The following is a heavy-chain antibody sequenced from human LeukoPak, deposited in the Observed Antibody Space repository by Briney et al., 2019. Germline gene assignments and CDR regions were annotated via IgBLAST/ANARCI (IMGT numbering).Heavy chain of an antibody. CDR3: ARAGYDSSGYYIPFGY. CDR1: GGSISSYC. V-gene: IGHV4-59*01. J-gene: IGHJ4*02. CDR2: IYYSGST. Sequence: SETLSLTCTVSGGSISSYCWSWIRQPPGKGLEWIGYIYYSGSTNYNPSLKSRVTISVDTSKNQFSLKLSSVTAADTAVCYCARAGYDSSGYYIPFGYWGQGTLVTVSS. D-gene: IGHD3-22*01.